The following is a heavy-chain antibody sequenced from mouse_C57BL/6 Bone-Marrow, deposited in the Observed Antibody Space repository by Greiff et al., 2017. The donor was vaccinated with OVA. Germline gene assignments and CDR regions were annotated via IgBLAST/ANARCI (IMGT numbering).Heavy chain of an antibody. CDR3: ARRWYYGSSSAY. J-gene: IGHJ3*01. Sequence: QVQLKESGAELARPGASVKLSCKASGYTFTSYGLSWVKQRTGQGLEWIGEIYPRSGNTYYNEMFKGKAILSADKSASTAYMELHSLTSDDTAVYFCARRWYYGSSSAYWGQGTLLTVSA. CDR1: GYTFTSYG. V-gene: IGHV1-81*01. D-gene: IGHD1-1*01. CDR2: IYPRSGNT.